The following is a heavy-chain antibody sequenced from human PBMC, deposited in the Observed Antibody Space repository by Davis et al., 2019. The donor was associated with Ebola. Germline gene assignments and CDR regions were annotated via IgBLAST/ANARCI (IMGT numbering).Heavy chain of an antibody. Sequence: GGSLRLSCTASGFTFGDYAMSWFRQAPGKGLEWVGFIRSKAYGGTTEYAASVKGRFTISRDDSKSIAYLQMNSLKTEDTAVYYCTRDREWELLSFGDYWGQGTLVTVSS. D-gene: IGHD1-26*01. CDR2: IRSKAYGGTT. CDR3: TRDREWELLSFGDY. CDR1: GFTFGDYA. J-gene: IGHJ4*02. V-gene: IGHV3-49*03.